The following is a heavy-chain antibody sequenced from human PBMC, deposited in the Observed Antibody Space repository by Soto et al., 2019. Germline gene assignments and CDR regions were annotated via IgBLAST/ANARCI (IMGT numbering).Heavy chain of an antibody. CDR3: ASADTVYFYGMDV. Sequence: QVQLQKSGPGLVKPSGTVSLMCAVSGDSIRSSTWWSWVRQPPGKGLEWIGESYHDGSTNYNPSLKTRVTISADKSKNQFSLNLNFVTAADTAVYYCASADTVYFYGMDVWGQGTTVTVSS. D-gene: IGHD3-10*01. J-gene: IGHJ6*02. V-gene: IGHV4-4*02. CDR2: SYHDGST. CDR1: GDSIRSSTW.